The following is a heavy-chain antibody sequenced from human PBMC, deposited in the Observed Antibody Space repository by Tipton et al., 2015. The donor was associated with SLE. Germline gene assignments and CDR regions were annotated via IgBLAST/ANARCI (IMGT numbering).Heavy chain of an antibody. CDR2: IYDSGST. V-gene: IGHV4-59*11. J-gene: IGHJ4*02. D-gene: IGHD5/OR15-5a*01. CDR1: GVSIRSHY. CDR3: ARCGSPSLPNY. Sequence: LRLSCTVSGVSIRSHYWSWIRQSPGKGVEWIGNIYDSGSTNYSPSLKSRVTISRDTSKNQFSLSLRSVIAASTAIYYGARCGSPSLPNYWCQVTLVTVSS.